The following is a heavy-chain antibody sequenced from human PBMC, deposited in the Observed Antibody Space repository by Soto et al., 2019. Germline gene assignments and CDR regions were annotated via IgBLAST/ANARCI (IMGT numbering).Heavy chain of an antibody. CDR3: AFXXXSXXXXXGMDV. V-gene: IGHV3-48*01. CDR1: GLTFSSYS. J-gene: IGHJ6*02. CDR2: ISSSSSTI. Sequence: EVQLVESGGGLVQRGGSLRLSCAASGLTFSSYSMNWVRQAPGKGLEWVSYISSSSSTIYYADSVKGRFTISRDNAKNSLYLQMNSLRAEDTAVYYCAFXXXSXXXXXGMDVWGQGTTVTVSS.